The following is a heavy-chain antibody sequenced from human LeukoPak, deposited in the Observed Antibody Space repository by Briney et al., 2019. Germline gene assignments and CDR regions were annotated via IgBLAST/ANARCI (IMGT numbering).Heavy chain of an antibody. Sequence: ASVKVSCKASGYTFTSYYMHWVRQAPGQGLEWMGIINPSGGSTSYAQKFQGRVTMTRDMSTSTVYMELSSLRSEDTAVYYCAREIMATTPHYYMDVWGKGTTVTVSS. J-gene: IGHJ6*03. V-gene: IGHV1-46*01. CDR1: GYTFTSYY. D-gene: IGHD5-24*01. CDR3: AREIMATTPHYYMDV. CDR2: INPSGGST.